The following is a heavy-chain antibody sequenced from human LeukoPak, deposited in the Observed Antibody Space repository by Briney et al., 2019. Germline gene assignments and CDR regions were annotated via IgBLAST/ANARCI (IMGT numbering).Heavy chain of an antibody. CDR3: ARVGIAVAVDAFDI. J-gene: IGHJ3*02. D-gene: IGHD6-19*01. CDR2: ISSSSSTI. V-gene: IGHV3-48*04. CDR1: GFTFSSYS. Sequence: GGSLRLSCAASGFTFSSYSMNWVRQAPGKGLEWVSYISSSSSTIYYADSVKGRFTISRDNAKNSLYLQMNSLRAEDTALYYCARVGIAVAVDAFDIWGQGTMVTVSS.